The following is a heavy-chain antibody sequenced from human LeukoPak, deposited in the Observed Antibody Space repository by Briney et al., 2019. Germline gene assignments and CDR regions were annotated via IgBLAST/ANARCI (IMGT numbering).Heavy chain of an antibody. J-gene: IGHJ6*02. CDR1: GFTFSSYE. V-gene: IGHV3-48*03. CDR2: ISSSGTTI. CDR3: AREWYSGSFYYGMDV. Sequence: GGCLRLSCAASGFTFSSYEMNWVRQAPGKGLEWVSYISSSGTTIYYADSVRGRFTISRDNAKNSLSLQMHSLRAEDTAVYYCAREWYSGSFYYGMDVWGQGTTVTVSS. D-gene: IGHD1-26*01.